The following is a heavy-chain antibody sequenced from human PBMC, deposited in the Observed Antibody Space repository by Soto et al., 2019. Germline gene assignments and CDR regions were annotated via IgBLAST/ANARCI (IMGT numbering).Heavy chain of an antibody. Sequence: GGSLRLSCAASGFTFSSYGMHWVRQAPGKGLEWVAVISYDGSNKYYADSVKGRFTISRDNSKNTLYLQMNSLRAEDTAVYYCAKEKAVAAGYYYGMDVWGQGTTVTVSS. D-gene: IGHD6-19*01. CDR3: AKEKAVAAGYYYGMDV. CDR2: ISYDGSNK. CDR1: GFTFSSYG. V-gene: IGHV3-30*18. J-gene: IGHJ6*02.